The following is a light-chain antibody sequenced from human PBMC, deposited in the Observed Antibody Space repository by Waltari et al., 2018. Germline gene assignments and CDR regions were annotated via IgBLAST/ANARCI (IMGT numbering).Light chain of an antibody. CDR3: QHYVRLPVT. CDR2: GAS. CDR1: ESVSRA. Sequence: EIVLTQSPGTLSLSPGERVTLSCRARESVSRALAWYQQKPGQAPRLLMYGASTRATGIPDRFSGSGSGTDFSLTISRLEPEDFAVYYCQHYVRLPVTFGQGTKVEIK. J-gene: IGKJ1*01. V-gene: IGKV3-20*01.